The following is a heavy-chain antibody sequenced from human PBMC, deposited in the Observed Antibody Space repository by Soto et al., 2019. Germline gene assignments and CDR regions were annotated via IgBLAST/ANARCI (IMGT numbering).Heavy chain of an antibody. Sequence: QVQLVQSGGEVKKPGASVKVSCKASGYTFTIYGINWVRQAPGQGLEWMGWISPDNGNTNYAQKLQGRVTMTTDTSTSTAXMXLRSLXSDDTAVYYCARALGYSGYAGXDVWGXGXXVTVSS. CDR2: ISPDNGNT. J-gene: IGHJ6*04. D-gene: IGHD5-12*01. V-gene: IGHV1-18*01. CDR1: GYTFTIYG. CDR3: ARALGYSGYAGXDV.